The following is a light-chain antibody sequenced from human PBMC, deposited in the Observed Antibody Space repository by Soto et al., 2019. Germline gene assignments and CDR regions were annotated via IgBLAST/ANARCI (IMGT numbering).Light chain of an antibody. CDR3: HQYFNPRT. CDR1: QHISDY. V-gene: IGKV1-33*01. Sequence: DTRLTQSPSSLSVSVGDRVTITCQASQHISDYLNWYQQKPGKAPKLLIYDGTKLETGVPSRFSGSGSGTEFTFTISSLQPEDTATYYCHQYFNPRTFGGGTKVEIK. J-gene: IGKJ4*01. CDR2: DGT.